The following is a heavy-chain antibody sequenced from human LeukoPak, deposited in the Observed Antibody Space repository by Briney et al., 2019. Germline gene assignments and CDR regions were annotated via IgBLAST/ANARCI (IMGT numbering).Heavy chain of an antibody. CDR1: GFTFNNAW. CDR2: IKSETSGGTT. J-gene: IGHJ4*02. CDR3: TTAPSALDY. Sequence: KSGGSLRLSCAASGFTFNNAWMSWVRQAPGKGLEWVGRIKSETSGGTTDYAAPVNGRFTISRDDSKNTLFLQMNSLKTEDTAVYYCTTAPSALDYWGQGTLVTVSS. V-gene: IGHV3-15*01.